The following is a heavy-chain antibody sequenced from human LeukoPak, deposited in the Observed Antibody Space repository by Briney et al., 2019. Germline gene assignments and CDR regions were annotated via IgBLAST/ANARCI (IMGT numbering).Heavy chain of an antibody. CDR3: ARGRGYCSSTSCQNFDY. D-gene: IGHD2-2*01. Sequence: SETLSLTCTVSDGSIRSYYWSWIRQPPGKGLEWIGYSYYSGSTNYNPSLKSRVTISVDTSKNQFSLRLTSVTAADTAVYHCARGRGYCSSTSCQNFDYWGQGTLVTVSS. J-gene: IGHJ4*02. CDR2: SYYSGST. V-gene: IGHV4-59*01. CDR1: DGSIRSYY.